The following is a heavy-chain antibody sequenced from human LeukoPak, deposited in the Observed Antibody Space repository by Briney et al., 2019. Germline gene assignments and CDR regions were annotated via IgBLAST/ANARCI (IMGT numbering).Heavy chain of an antibody. J-gene: IGHJ4*02. D-gene: IGHD5-12*01. CDR2: IGTAGDT. CDR3: ARGGYSGYDYYYFDY. V-gene: IGHV3-13*01. CDR1: GFTFSSYD. Sequence: GGSLRLSCAASGFTFSSYDMHWVRQATGEGREWVSAIGTAGDTYYPGSVKGRFTISRENAKNSLYLQMNSLRAGDTAVYYCARGGYSGYDYYYFDYWGQGTLVTVSS.